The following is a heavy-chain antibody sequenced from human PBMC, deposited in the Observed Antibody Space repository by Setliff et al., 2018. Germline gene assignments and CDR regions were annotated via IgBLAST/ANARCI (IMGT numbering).Heavy chain of an antibody. CDR1: GFTFNTYC. CDR3: ARSRDCDTTTCHIYCRGAFDY. V-gene: IGHV3-7*03. Sequence: GESLKISCVASGFTFNTYCMTWVRQAPGKGLEWVANINQDGSDKYYVDSVKGRFTFSRDNAKNSLYLQMNSLRAEDTAVYYCARSRDCDTTTCHIYCRGAFDYWGQGTLVTVSS. CDR2: INQDGSDK. J-gene: IGHJ4*02. D-gene: IGHD2-2*01.